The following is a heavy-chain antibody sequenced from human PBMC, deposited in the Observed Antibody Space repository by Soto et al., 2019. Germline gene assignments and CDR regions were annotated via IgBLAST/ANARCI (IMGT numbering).Heavy chain of an antibody. J-gene: IGHJ4*01. CDR1: GCAFTTYS. CDR3: ATDGGYAVLTGHHILRHYPDN. Sequence: ASVKVSCKASGCAFTTYSMHWVGQTPGRGLEWMGVINPSGGRTSYAQKFQGRVTMTRDTYTSTVHMELSNLRSEDTAVYFCATDGGYAVLTGHHILRHYPDNWG. D-gene: IGHD3-9*01. CDR2: INPSGGRT. V-gene: IGHV1-46*01.